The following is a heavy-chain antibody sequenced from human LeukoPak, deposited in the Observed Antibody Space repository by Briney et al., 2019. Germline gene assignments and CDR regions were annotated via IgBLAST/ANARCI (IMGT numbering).Heavy chain of an antibody. V-gene: IGHV4-39*07. D-gene: IGHD3-3*01. CDR2: IYYSGSI. Sequence: KPSETLSLTCTVSGGSISSSSYYWGWIRQPPGKGLEYVGTIYYSGSICYNPSLKSRVTISVDTSKNQFSLKLSSVTAADTAVYYCARDHDFWSGYYFWGQGTLVTVSS. J-gene: IGHJ4*02. CDR1: GGSISSSSYY. CDR3: ARDHDFWSGYYF.